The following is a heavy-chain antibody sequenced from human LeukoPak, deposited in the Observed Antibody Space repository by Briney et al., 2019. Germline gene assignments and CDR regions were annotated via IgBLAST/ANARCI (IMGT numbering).Heavy chain of an antibody. CDR3: ARELGITIFGVVTNSDAFDI. J-gene: IGHJ3*02. CDR1: GFTFSSYS. D-gene: IGHD3-3*01. Sequence: GGSLRLSCAASGFTFSSYSMNWVRQAPGKGLEWVSYISSSSSTIYYADPMKGRFTISRDNAKNSLYLQMNSLRDEDTAVYYCARELGITIFGVVTNSDAFDIWGQGTMVTVSS. CDR2: ISSSSSTI. V-gene: IGHV3-48*02.